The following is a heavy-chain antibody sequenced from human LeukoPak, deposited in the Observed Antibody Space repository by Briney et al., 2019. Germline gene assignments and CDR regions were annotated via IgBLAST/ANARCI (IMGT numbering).Heavy chain of an antibody. CDR1: GFSVSTYA. J-gene: IGHJ5*02. D-gene: IGHD1-26*01. CDR3: AKEGGTTSPNWFDT. V-gene: IGHV3-23*01. CDR2: ISGSGSTT. Sequence: PGGSLRLSCAASGFSVSTYAMSWVRQVPGKGLEWVAAISGSGSTTDYAESVKGRFTISRDNSKNTLYLQMNNLTAEDTALYYCAKEGGTTSPNWFDTWGQGTWSPSP.